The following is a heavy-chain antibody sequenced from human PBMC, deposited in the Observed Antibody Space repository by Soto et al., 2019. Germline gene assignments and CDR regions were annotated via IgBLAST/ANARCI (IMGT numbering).Heavy chain of an antibody. CDR3: ARRGSGSDYDY. J-gene: IGHJ4*02. D-gene: IGHD1-26*01. CDR1: GFTFSSYA. V-gene: IGHV3-23*01. CDR2: ISGSGDST. Sequence: EVQLLESGGGLVQPGGSLRLSCAASGFTFSSYAMRWVRQAPGKGLEWVSAISGSGDSTYYADSVKGRFTTSRDNYKNTLYLQINSLRAEDTAVYYCARRGSGSDYDYWGQGTLVTVSS.